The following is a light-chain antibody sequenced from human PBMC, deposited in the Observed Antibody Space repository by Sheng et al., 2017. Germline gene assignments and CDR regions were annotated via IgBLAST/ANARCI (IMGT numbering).Light chain of an antibody. Sequence: EIVMTQSPATLSVSPGESATLSCRASQSVSNKLAWYQQKPGQAPRLLIYGASTRATGIPGRFSGSGSGTEFTLTISSLQFEDFALYYCQQYNNWRTFGQGT. CDR1: QSVSNK. CDR3: QQYNNWRT. V-gene: IGKV3-15*01. CDR2: GAS. J-gene: IGKJ1*01.